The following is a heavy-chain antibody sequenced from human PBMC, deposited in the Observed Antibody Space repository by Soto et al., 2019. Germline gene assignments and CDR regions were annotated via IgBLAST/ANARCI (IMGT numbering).Heavy chain of an antibody. J-gene: IGHJ6*02. V-gene: IGHV2-26*01. CDR1: GFSLSNARMG. CDR2: IFSNDEK. CDR3: ARIPLPSIAARRYYYYYGMDV. Sequence: SGPTLVNPTETLTLTCTVSGFSLSNARMGVSWIRQPPGKALEWLAHIFSNDEKSYCTSLKSRLTISKDTSKSQVVLTMTNMDPVDTATYYCARIPLPSIAARRYYYYYGMDVWGQGTTVTVSS. D-gene: IGHD6-6*01.